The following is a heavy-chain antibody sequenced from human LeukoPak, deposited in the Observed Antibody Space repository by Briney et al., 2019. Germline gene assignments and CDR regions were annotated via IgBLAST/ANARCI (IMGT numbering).Heavy chain of an antibody. V-gene: IGHV1-18*01. J-gene: IGHJ4*02. D-gene: IGHD4-17*01. Sequence: ASVKVSCKASGCTFTSYGISWVRQAPGQGLKWMGWISAYNGNTNYAQKLQGRVTMTTDTSTSTAYMELRSLGSDDTAVYYCATSTVTTSRYDYWGQGTLVTVSS. CDR1: GCTFTSYG. CDR3: ATSTVTTSRYDY. CDR2: ISAYNGNT.